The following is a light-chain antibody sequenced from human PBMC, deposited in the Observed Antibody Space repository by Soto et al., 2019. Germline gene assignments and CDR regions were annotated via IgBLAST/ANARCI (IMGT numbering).Light chain of an antibody. Sequence: QSALTQPPSASGSPGQSVTISCTGTSSDVGGYKYVSWYQQHPGKAPKLMIYEVNKRPSGVPDRFSGSKSGNTASLTVSGLQAEDEADYYCSSYTRSSTRVFGGGTKVTV. CDR1: SSDVGGYKY. V-gene: IGLV2-8*01. CDR3: SSYTRSSTRV. J-gene: IGLJ2*01. CDR2: EVN.